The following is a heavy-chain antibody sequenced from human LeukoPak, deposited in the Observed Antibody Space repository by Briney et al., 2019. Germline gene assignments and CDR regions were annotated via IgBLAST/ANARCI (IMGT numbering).Heavy chain of an antibody. CDR1: GFTFSSYS. V-gene: IGHV3-23*01. CDR3: ARAAMVRGVDYFDY. Sequence: GGSLRLSCAASGFTFSSYSMSWARQAPGKGLEWVSVISSSGGATYYADSVKGRFTISRDNSKNTLYLQMNSLRAEDTAIYYCARAAMVRGVDYFDYWGQGTLVTVSS. CDR2: ISSSGGAT. J-gene: IGHJ4*02. D-gene: IGHD3-10*01.